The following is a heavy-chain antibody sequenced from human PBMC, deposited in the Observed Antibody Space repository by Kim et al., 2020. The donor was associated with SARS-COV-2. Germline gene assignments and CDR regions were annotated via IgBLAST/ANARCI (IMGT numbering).Heavy chain of an antibody. J-gene: IGHJ4*02. CDR3: ARGPNYSPFDY. D-gene: IGHD4-4*01. V-gene: IGHV3-48*03. Sequence: YHRDSVRGRFTTSRANDKNSLFLQMNSLRAEDTAVYYCARGPNYSPFDYWGQGTLVTVSS.